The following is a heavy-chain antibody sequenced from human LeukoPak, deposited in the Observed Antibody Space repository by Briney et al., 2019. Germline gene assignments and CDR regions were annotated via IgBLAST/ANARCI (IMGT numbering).Heavy chain of an antibody. CDR1: GGSFSGYY. CDR2: ITHNGST. D-gene: IGHD5-18*01. J-gene: IGHJ4*02. Sequence: SETLSLTCDVYGGSFSGYYWSWIRQPPGKGLEWIGEITHNGSTNYNPSLKSRVTISVDTSKNQFSLKLSSVTAADTAVYYCARLSGGQLWRGTWGRYFDYWGQGTLVTVSS. CDR3: ARLSGGQLWRGTWGRYFDY. V-gene: IGHV4-34*01.